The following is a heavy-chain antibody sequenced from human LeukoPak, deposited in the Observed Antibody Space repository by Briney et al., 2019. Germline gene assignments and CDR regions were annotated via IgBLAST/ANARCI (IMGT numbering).Heavy chain of an antibody. CDR1: GYSFTGYY. CDR2: SHPTNGAT. J-gene: IGHJ4*02. CDR3: ARDDPGPTSFDY. Sequence: ASVKVSCKASGYSFTGYYIHWVRQAPGQGLEWMGWSHPTNGATRYAQKFQGRVTMTRDTSISTAYMELSSLRSDDTAVYYCARDDPGPTSFDYWGQGTLVTVSS. D-gene: IGHD3-10*01. V-gene: IGHV1-2*02.